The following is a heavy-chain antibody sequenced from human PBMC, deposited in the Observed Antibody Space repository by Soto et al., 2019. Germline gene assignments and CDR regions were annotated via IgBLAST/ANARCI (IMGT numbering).Heavy chain of an antibody. Sequence: VQMLESGGGLVQPGGSLRLSCAASGFTFSSYAMTWVRPAPGKGLEWVSAISGSGGSTYYAASVKGRFTISRDTSKNTMYMQTNSMRADDTTVYYYEKDRNFDSSGYYSYWGQGTLVTVSS. D-gene: IGHD3-22*01. CDR2: ISGSGGST. V-gene: IGHV3-23*01. CDR1: GFTFSSYA. J-gene: IGHJ4*02. CDR3: EKDRNFDSSGYYSY.